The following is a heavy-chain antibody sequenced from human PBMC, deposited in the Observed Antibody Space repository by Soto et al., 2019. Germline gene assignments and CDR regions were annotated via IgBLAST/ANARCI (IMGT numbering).Heavy chain of an antibody. J-gene: IGHJ3*02. CDR2: INPNSGGT. CDR3: ARNTGYSSGWPDAFDI. V-gene: IGHV1-2*02. Sequence: ASVNVSCKASGYTFTGYYMHWVRQAPGQGLEWMGWINPNSGGTNYAQKFQGRVTMTRDTSISTAYMELSRLRSDDTAVYYCARNTGYSSGWPDAFDIWGQGTMVTVSS. D-gene: IGHD6-19*01. CDR1: GYTFTGYY.